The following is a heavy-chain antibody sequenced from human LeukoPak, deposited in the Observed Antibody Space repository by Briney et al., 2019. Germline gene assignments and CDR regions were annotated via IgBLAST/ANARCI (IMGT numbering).Heavy chain of an antibody. J-gene: IGHJ4*02. CDR3: ARVLYDSSGWAFDY. V-gene: IGHV1-69*04. CDR2: IIPILGIA. CDR1: GGTFSSYA. D-gene: IGHD3-22*01. Sequence: ASVKVSCKASGGTFSSYAISWVRQAPGQGLEWMGRIIPILGIANYAQKFQGRVTITADKSTSTAYMELSSLRSEDTAVYYCARVLYDSSGWAFDYWGQGTLVTVSS.